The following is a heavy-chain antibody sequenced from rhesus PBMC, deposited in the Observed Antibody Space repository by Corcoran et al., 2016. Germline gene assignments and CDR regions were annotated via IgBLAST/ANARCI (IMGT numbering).Heavy chain of an antibody. CDR3: ARRWAGLDS. D-gene: IGHD1-44*01. CDR2: ITYSGST. CDR1: GYSISSHS. V-gene: IGHV4-122*02. Sequence: QVQLQESGPGVVKPSETLTRNRAVSGYSISSHSRSWIRQAPGKGLEWIGYITYSGSTSYDPSLKSQVTISKDTSKNQFSLKLSSVTAADTAVYYCARRWAGLDSWGQGVVVTVSS. J-gene: IGHJ6*01.